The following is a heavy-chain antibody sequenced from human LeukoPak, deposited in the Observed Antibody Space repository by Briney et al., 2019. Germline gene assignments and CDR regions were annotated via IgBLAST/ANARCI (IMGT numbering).Heavy chain of an antibody. CDR1: GGTFSSYA. CDR3: ARDSHYDFWSGYYFYYYGMDV. D-gene: IGHD3-3*01. V-gene: IGHV1-69*04. J-gene: IGHJ6*02. Sequence: SVKVSCKASGGTFSSYAISWVRQAPGQGLEWMGRIIPIFGIANYAQKFQGRVTITADKSTSTAYMELSSLRSEDTAVYYCARDSHYDFWSGYYFYYYGMDVWGQGTTVTVSS. CDR2: IIPIFGIA.